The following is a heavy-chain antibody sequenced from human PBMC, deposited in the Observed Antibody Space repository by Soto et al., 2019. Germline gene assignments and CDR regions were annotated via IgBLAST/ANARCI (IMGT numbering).Heavy chain of an antibody. Sequence: PGGSLRLSCAASGFTFSDYSMNWVRQAPGKGLEWLSSISSSSSTMYYADSVKGRFTISRDDAKNSLYLQMNSLRDEDTAVYYCARGDYYYYGLDVWGQGTTVTVSS. CDR3: ARGDYYYYGLDV. CDR2: ISSSSSTM. J-gene: IGHJ6*02. V-gene: IGHV3-48*02. CDR1: GFTFSDYS. D-gene: IGHD3-16*01.